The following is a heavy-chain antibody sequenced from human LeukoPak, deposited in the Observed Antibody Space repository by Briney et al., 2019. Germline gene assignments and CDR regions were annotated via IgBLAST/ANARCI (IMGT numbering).Heavy chain of an antibody. Sequence: GGSLRLSCAASGFTFSSYGMHWVRQAPGKGLEWVAVISYDGSNKYYADSVKGRFTISRDNSKNTLYLQMNSLRAEDTAVYYCAKDDGVGSGWYEPIYWGQGTLVTVSS. CDR1: GFTFSSYG. D-gene: IGHD6-19*01. CDR3: AKDDGVGSGWYEPIY. V-gene: IGHV3-30*18. CDR2: ISYDGSNK. J-gene: IGHJ4*02.